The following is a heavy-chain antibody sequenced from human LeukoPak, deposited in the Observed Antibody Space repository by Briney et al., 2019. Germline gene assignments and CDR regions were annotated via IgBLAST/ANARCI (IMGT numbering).Heavy chain of an antibody. D-gene: IGHD3-3*01. CDR2: ISGSGGST. Sequence: GGSLRLSCAASGFTFSSYAMSWVRQAPGKGLEWVSAISGSGGSTYYADSVKGRFTISRDNSKNTLYLQMNSLRAEDTAVYYCAKDLITAYDFWSGYQNPTLGPFDYWGQGTLVTVSS. V-gene: IGHV3-23*01. CDR3: AKDLITAYDFWSGYQNPTLGPFDY. J-gene: IGHJ4*02. CDR1: GFTFSSYA.